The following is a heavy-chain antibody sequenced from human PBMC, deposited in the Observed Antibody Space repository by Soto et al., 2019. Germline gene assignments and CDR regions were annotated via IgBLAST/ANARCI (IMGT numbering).Heavy chain of an antibody. CDR3: ARLRYDFWSGYSGTNYYYYGMDV. V-gene: IGHV4-4*02. CDR2: FFHTGST. Sequence: SETLSLTCAVSGDSISSGNWWIWVRQPPGKGLERIGDFFHTGSTNYNPSLKSRVTISVDTSKNQFSLRLSSVTAADTAVYYCARLRYDFWSGYSGTNYYYYGMDVWGQGTTVTVSS. CDR1: GDSISSGNW. J-gene: IGHJ6*02. D-gene: IGHD3-3*01.